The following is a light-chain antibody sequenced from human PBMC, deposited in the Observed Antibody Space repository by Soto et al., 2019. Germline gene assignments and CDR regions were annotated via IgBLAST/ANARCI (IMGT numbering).Light chain of an antibody. Sequence: DIQMTQSPSTLCASIGGRVTITCRASQSIRRWLAWYQQKPGKAPKLLIYQASNLQSGVPSRFSGSGSGTELTLTISSLQPDDFATYYCQHYNSYPWAFGQGTKVDI. V-gene: IGKV1-5*03. CDR2: QAS. J-gene: IGKJ1*01. CDR3: QHYNSYPWA. CDR1: QSIRRW.